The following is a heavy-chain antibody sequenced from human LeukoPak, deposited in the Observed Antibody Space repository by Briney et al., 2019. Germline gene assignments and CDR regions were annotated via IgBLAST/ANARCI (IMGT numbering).Heavy chain of an antibody. CDR1: GYTFTGYY. J-gene: IGHJ4*02. V-gene: IGHV1-2*02. Sequence: GASVKVSCKASGYTFTGYYMHWVRQAPGQGLEWMGWINPNSGGTNYAQKFQGRVTVTRDTSISTAYMELSRLRSDDTAVYYCARDRASYSGSYYQLGYWGQGTVVTVSS. CDR3: ARDRASYSGSYYQLGY. CDR2: INPNSGGT. D-gene: IGHD1-26*01.